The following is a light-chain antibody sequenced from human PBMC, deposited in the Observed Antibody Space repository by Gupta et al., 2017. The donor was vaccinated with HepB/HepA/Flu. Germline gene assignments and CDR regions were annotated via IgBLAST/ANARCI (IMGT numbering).Light chain of an antibody. J-gene: IGLJ3*02. CDR3: LTWDTSRSVSL. CDR2: END. CDR1: SSNIGNNY. Sequence: QSVLTQPPSVSAAPGQKVTISCSGSSSNIGNNYVFWYQHLPGTAPKLLIYENDKRPSGIPDRFSGSKSGTSATLGINGLQTGDEADYYCLTWDTSRSVSLFGGGTKLTVL. V-gene: IGLV1-51*02.